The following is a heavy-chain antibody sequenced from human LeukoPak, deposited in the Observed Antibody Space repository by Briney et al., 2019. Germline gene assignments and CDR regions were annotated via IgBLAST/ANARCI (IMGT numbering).Heavy chain of an antibody. CDR3: ARDRLTYYYGSGSDY. J-gene: IGHJ4*02. CDR1: GGTFSSYT. V-gene: IGHV1-69*04. CDR2: LIPILGIA. Sequence: SVNVSCKPSGGTFSSYTVSWVRPAAGQGLKWMGRLIPILGIAHYAQKFQGRVTITADKSTSTAYMEVRSLRFEDTAMYYCARDRLTYYYGSGSDYWGQGTLVTVSS. D-gene: IGHD3-10*01.